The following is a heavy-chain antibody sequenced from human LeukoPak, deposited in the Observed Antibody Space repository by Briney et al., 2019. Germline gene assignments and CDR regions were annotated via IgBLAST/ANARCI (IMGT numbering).Heavy chain of an antibody. D-gene: IGHD6-25*01. V-gene: IGHV4-39*01. Sequence: SETLSLTCTVSGASIRSSSNYWGWIRQPPAKGLEWIANIHYSGNSNYNPSLKSRVTISLDTSKNQFSLKLTSLTATDSAVYYCARSLSYNSGLTFEYWGQGTLVTVSS. CDR2: IHYSGNS. CDR1: GASIRSSSNY. J-gene: IGHJ4*02. CDR3: ARSLSYNSGLTFEY.